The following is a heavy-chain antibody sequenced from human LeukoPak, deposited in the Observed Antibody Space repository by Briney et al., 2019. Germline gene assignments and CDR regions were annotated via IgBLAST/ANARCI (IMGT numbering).Heavy chain of an antibody. J-gene: IGHJ6*03. D-gene: IGHD4-23*01. CDR3: ARDKVVTPGYYYYMDV. Sequence: GGSLRPSCAASGFTFSSYAMDWVRQAPGKGLEHVSGISSNGGNTYYANSVKGRFTISRDNSKNTLYLQMGSLRAEDMAVYYCARDKVVTPGYYYYMDVWGKGTTVTVYS. V-gene: IGHV3-64*01. CDR1: GFTFSSYA. CDR2: ISSNGGNT.